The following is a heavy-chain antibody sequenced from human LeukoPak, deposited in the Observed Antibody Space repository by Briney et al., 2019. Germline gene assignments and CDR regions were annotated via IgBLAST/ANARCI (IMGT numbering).Heavy chain of an antibody. J-gene: IGHJ4*02. CDR2: INPSGGST. CDR1: GYTFSTYY. Sequence: ASVKVSCKASGYTFSTYYIHWVRQAPGQGLEWMGKINPSGGSTSYAQKFQDRVTMTRDSSTSTVYMELSSLRSEGAAVYYCARERVGATSAGIDYWGQGTLVTVSS. CDR3: ARERVGATSAGIDY. V-gene: IGHV1-46*01. D-gene: IGHD1-26*01.